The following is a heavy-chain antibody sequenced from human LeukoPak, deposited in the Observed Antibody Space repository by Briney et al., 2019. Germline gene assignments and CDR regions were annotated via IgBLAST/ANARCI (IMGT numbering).Heavy chain of an antibody. CDR3: ARASGYYDSSGYYDY. Sequence: GGSLRLSCAASGFTFSSYAMHWVRQAPGKGLEYVSAISSNGGSTYYANSVKGRFTISRDNSKNTLYLQKGSLRAEDMAVYYCARASGYYDSSGYYDYWGQGTLVTVSS. D-gene: IGHD3-22*01. J-gene: IGHJ4*02. CDR2: ISSNGGST. CDR1: GFTFSSYA. V-gene: IGHV3-64*01.